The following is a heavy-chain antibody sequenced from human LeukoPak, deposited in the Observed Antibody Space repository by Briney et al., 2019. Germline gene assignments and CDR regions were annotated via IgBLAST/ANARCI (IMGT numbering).Heavy chain of an antibody. CDR2: IYYSGST. CDR3: ARGPFGYFDY. Sequence: SETLSLTCTVSGGSISSSSYYWGWIRQPPGKGLEWIGSIYYSGSTYYNPSLKSRVTISVDTSKNQFSLKLSSVTAADTAVYYCARGPFGYFDYWGQGTLVTVSS. CDR1: GGSISSSSYY. V-gene: IGHV4-39*07. D-gene: IGHD2-2*03. J-gene: IGHJ4*02.